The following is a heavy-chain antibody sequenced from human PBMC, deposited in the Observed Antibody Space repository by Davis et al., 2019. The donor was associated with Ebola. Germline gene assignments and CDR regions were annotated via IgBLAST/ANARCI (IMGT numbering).Heavy chain of an antibody. V-gene: IGHV3-23*01. CDR3: ARDVVVPAAIRDYYYYYGMDV. CDR2: ISGSGGVT. J-gene: IGHJ6*02. D-gene: IGHD2-2*02. CDR1: GFTFTTYW. Sequence: GGSLRLSCAASGFTFTTYWMTWVRQAPGKGLEWVSDISGSGGVTYYADSVKGRFTISRDNSKNTLYLQMNSLRAEDTAVYYCARDVVVPAAIRDYYYYYGMDVWGQGTTVTVSS.